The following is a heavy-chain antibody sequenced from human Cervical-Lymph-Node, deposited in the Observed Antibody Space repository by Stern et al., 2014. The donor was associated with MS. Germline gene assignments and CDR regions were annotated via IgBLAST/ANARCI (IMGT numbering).Heavy chain of an antibody. CDR2: KAPDGRTT. J-gene: IGHJ4*02. Sequence: VQLVESGGGVVQPGRSLRLSCAASGFTFGDHNMHWVRQAPGRGLEWLAIKAPDGRTTYYAGSVKGRFTSSRDNSKSTLYLQLNSLRPEDTAVYYCARDRNWNYDYWGQGTLVIVSS. CDR1: GFTFGDHN. V-gene: IGHV3-30*04. D-gene: IGHD1-7*01. CDR3: ARDRNWNYDY.